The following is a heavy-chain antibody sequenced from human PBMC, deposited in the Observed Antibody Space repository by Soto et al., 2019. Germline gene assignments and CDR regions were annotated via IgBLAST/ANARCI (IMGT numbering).Heavy chain of an antibody. CDR3: ARSGYSYGPGDYYYGMDV. D-gene: IGHD5-18*01. Sequence: GGSLRLSCAASAFTFSSYAMSWVRQAPGKGLEWVSAISGSGGSTYYADSVKGRFTISRDNSKNTLYLQMNSLRAEDTAVYYCARSGYSYGPGDYYYGMDVWGQGTTVTVSS. CDR1: AFTFSSYA. J-gene: IGHJ6*02. CDR2: ISGSGGST. V-gene: IGHV3-23*01.